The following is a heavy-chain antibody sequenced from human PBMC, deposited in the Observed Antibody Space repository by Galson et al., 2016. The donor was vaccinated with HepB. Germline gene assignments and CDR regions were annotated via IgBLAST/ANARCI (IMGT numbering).Heavy chain of an antibody. D-gene: IGHD2-8*02. CDR3: ARQRGDGTNCYWWDLFDP. CDR2: IGGSDTGT. Sequence: SLRLSCAASGITFSNYAMHWVRQAPGEGLEWVSGIGGSDTGTYYADSVRGRFTISRDNAENTLYLQMNSLRVDDTAVYYCARQRGDGTNCYWWDLFDPWGQGTPVTVSS. CDR1: GITFSNYA. V-gene: IGHV3-23*01. J-gene: IGHJ5*02.